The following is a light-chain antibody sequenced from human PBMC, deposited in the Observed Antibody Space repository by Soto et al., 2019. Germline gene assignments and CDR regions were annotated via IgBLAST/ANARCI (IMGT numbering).Light chain of an antibody. V-gene: IGKV3-20*01. Sequence: ENALTQSPGTLSLSPGERATLSCRASRTVTGRFLAWYQQRPGQAPRLLIYDASSRATGIPDRFSGSGSGTDFTLTISRLEPEDFAVYYCQQYSHFTLSFGGGTRVEIK. CDR2: DAS. CDR1: RTVTGRF. J-gene: IGKJ4*01. CDR3: QQYSHFTLS.